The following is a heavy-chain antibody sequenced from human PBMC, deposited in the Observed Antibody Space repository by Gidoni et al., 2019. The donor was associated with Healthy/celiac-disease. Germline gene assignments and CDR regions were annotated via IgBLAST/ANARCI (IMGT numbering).Heavy chain of an antibody. CDR2: INHSGST. J-gene: IGHJ5*02. V-gene: IGHV4-34*01. CDR1: GGSVSGYY. Sequence: QVQLQQWGAGLLKPSETLSLTCAVYGGSVSGYYWSWIRQPPGKGLEWIGEINHSGSTNYNPSLKSRVTISVDTSKNQFSLKPSSVTAADTAVYYCARRNIVVVPAARRGWFDPWGQGTLVTVSS. D-gene: IGHD2-2*01. CDR3: ARRNIVVVPAARRGWFDP.